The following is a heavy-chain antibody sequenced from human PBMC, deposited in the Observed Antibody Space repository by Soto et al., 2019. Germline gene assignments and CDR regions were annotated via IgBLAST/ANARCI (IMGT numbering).Heavy chain of an antibody. V-gene: IGHV1-18*01. Sequence: QVQLVQSGAEVKKPGASVKVSCKASGYTFTNYGINWVRQAPGQGLEWMGWISAYNGNTNYAQKLQGRVTMTTDTSTSIAYMELRSLRSDDTAVYYCARDRLPGRYCSGGSCYTDWFDPWGQGTLVTVSS. D-gene: IGHD2-15*01. J-gene: IGHJ5*02. CDR1: GYTFTNYG. CDR3: ARDRLPGRYCSGGSCYTDWFDP. CDR2: ISAYNGNT.